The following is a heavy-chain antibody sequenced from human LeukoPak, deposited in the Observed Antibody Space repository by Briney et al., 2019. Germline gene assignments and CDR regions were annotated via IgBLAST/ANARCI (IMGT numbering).Heavy chain of an antibody. V-gene: IGHV3-23*01. Sequence: HTGGSLRLSCAASGFTFSSYAMSWVRQAPRKGLEWVSAISGSGGSTYYADSVKGRFTISRDNSKNTLYLQMNSLRAEDTAVYYCAKAPRAAAGTYNGMDVWGQGTTVTVSS. CDR2: ISGSGGST. D-gene: IGHD6-13*01. CDR1: GFTFSSYA. J-gene: IGHJ6*02. CDR3: AKAPRAAAGTYNGMDV.